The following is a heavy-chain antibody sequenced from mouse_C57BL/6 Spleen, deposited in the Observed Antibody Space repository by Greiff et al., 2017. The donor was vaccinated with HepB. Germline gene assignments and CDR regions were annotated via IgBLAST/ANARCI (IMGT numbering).Heavy chain of an antibody. J-gene: IGHJ4*01. D-gene: IGHD1-1*01. V-gene: IGHV5-6*01. CDR3: ARDYGSSHYAMDY. CDR2: ISSGGSYT. Sequence: EVQGVESGGDLVKPGGSLKLSCAASGFTFSSYGMSWVRQTPDKRLEWVATISSGGSYTYYPDSVKGRFTISRDNAKNTLYLQMSSLKSEDTAMYYCARDYGSSHYAMDYWGQGTSVTVSS. CDR1: GFTFSSYG.